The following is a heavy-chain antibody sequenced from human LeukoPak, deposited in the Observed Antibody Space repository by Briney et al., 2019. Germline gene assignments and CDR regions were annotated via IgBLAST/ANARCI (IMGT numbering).Heavy chain of an antibody. CDR1: GFTFSRYA. J-gene: IGHJ3*02. CDR3: AKDRVYDILTGFGAFDI. CDR2: IDASGGSI. V-gene: IGHV3-23*01. Sequence: GGSLRLSCAASGFTFSRYAMSWVRQAPGKGLEWVSAIDASGGSIYYADSVKGRFTISRDNSKHTLYLQMNSLRVEDTAVYYCAKDRVYDILTGFGAFDIWGQGTMVTVSS. D-gene: IGHD3-9*01.